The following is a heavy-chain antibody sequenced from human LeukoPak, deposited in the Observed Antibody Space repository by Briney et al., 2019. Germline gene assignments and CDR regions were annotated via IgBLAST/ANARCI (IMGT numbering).Heavy chain of an antibody. J-gene: IGHJ4*02. CDR2: INHGGST. V-gene: IGHV4-34*01. Sequence: PSETLSLTCAVSGGSFSGHYWNWIRQPPGKGLEWIGEINHGGSTNYNPSLKSRVTISVDTSQKQFSLRLSSVTAADTAVHYCARGRYVTTRGGAAAGFLDYWGQGTLVTVST. D-gene: IGHD6-13*01. CDR3: ARGRYVTTRGGAAAGFLDY. CDR1: GGSFSGHY.